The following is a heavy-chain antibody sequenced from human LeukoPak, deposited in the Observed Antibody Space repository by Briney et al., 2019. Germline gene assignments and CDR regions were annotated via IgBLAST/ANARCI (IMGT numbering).Heavy chain of an antibody. D-gene: IGHD3-22*01. CDR3: ARYSSGYSFDY. J-gene: IGHJ4*02. V-gene: IGHV4-30-2*01. CDR1: GGPISSGGYS. Sequence: PSETLSLTCAVSGGPISSGGYSWSWIRQPPGKGLEWIGYIYHSGSTYYNPSLKSRVTISVDRSKNQFSLKLSSVTAADTAVYYCARYSSGYSFDYWGQGTLVTVSS. CDR2: IYHSGST.